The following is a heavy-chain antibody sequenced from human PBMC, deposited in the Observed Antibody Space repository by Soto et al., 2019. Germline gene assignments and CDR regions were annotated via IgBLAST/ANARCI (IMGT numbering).Heavy chain of an antibody. D-gene: IGHD4-17*01. Sequence: NPSETLSLTCTVSGGSISSGGYYWSWIRQHPGKGLEWIGYIYYSGSTYYNPSLKSRVTISVDTSKNQFSLKLSSVTAADTAVYNCARDVVPTNTVTTCCGSGWFDPWGQGTLVTVSS. V-gene: IGHV4-31*03. CDR2: IYYSGST. CDR3: ARDVVPTNTVTTCCGSGWFDP. CDR1: GGSISSGGYY. J-gene: IGHJ5*02.